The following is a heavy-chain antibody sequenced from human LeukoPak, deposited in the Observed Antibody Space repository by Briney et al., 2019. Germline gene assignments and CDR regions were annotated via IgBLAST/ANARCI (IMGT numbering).Heavy chain of an antibody. Sequence: GESLRISCKGSGYSFTSYWISWVRQMPGEGLEWMGRIDPSDSYTNYSPSFQGHVTILADKSISTAYLQWNSLKASDTAMYYCASRGITMVRGSYYYYGMDVWGQGTTVTVSS. CDR3: ASRGITMVRGSYYYYGMDV. V-gene: IGHV5-10-1*01. D-gene: IGHD3-10*01. CDR1: GYSFTSYW. J-gene: IGHJ6*02. CDR2: IDPSDSYT.